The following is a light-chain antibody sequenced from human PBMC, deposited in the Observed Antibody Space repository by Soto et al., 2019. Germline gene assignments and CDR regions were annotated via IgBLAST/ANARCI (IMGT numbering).Light chain of an antibody. CDR3: QQSYSTPQT. CDR1: QSVSSY. Sequence: EIVMTQSPATLSVSPGERATLSCRASQSVSSYLAWYQQKPGQAPRLLIYGASTRATDTPARFSGSGSGTDFTLTISSLQPEDFATYYCQQSYSTPQTFGQGTKVDIK. CDR2: GAS. J-gene: IGKJ1*01. V-gene: IGKV3-15*01.